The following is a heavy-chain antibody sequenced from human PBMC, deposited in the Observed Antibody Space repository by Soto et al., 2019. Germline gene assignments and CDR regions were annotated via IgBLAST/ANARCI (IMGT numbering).Heavy chain of an antibody. J-gene: IGHJ5*02. V-gene: IGHV4-34*01. CDR3: ARLLVYGSGSYFRFDP. CDR2: INHSGST. Sequence: QVQLQQWGAGLLKPSETLSLTCAVYGGSFSGYYWSWIRQPPGKGLEWIGEINHSGSTNYNPSLKSRVTISVDTSKHQFSLKLSSVTAADTAVYYCARLLVYGSGSYFRFDPWGQGTLVTVSS. D-gene: IGHD3-10*01. CDR1: GGSFSGYY.